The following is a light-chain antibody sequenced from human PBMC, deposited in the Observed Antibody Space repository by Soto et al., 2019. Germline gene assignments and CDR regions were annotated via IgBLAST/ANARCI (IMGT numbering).Light chain of an antibody. CDR3: QQYNSYLWT. Sequence: DIQMTQSPSTLSASVGDRVTITCRARQSISSWLAWYQQKPGKAPKLLIYDASSLESGVPSRFSGRGSGTEFTLTISSMQPDDFATYYCQQYNSYLWTFGQGNKVELK. V-gene: IGKV1-5*01. CDR2: DAS. CDR1: QSISSW. J-gene: IGKJ1*01.